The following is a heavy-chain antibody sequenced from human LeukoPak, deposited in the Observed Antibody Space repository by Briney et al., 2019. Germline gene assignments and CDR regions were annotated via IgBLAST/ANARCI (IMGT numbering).Heavy chain of an antibody. J-gene: IGHJ4*02. CDR2: IYTSGGT. CDR1: GNSISSGDNY. V-gene: IGHV4-61*02. Sequence: PSQTLSLTCTVSGNSISSGDNYWSWVRQPAGKGLEWIGLIYTSGGTNYNPSLKSRVTISGDTSKNQFSLRLSSVTAADTAVYYCARASYSYDINGWVPFDYWGQGTLVTVSS. CDR3: ARASYSYDINGWVPFDY. D-gene: IGHD3-22*01.